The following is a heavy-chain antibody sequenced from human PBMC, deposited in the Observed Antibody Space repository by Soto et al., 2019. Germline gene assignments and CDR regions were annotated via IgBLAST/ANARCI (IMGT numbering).Heavy chain of an antibody. CDR3: ARVDFWSGYRLGTFDY. CDR1: GGSFSGYY. CDR2: INHSGST. D-gene: IGHD3-3*01. Sequence: SETLSLTCAVYGGSFSGYYWSWIRQPPGKGLEWIGEINHSGSTNYNPSLKSRVTISVDTSKNQFSLKLSSVTAADTAVYYCARVDFWSGYRLGTFDYWGQGTLVTVSS. V-gene: IGHV4-34*01. J-gene: IGHJ4*02.